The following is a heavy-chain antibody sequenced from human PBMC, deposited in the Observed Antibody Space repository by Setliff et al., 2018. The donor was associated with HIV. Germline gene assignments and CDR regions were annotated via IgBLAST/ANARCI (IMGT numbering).Heavy chain of an antibody. CDR3: ARGLSFYDPGGFDY. V-gene: IGHV4-4*09. CDR1: GGSISSYY. Sequence: SETLSLTCTVSGGSISSYYWSWIRQPPGKGLEWIGYIYTSGSTNYNPSLKSRVTISVDTSKNQCSLKLSSVTAADTAVYYCARGLSFYDPGGFDYWGQETLVTVSS. D-gene: IGHD3-22*01. J-gene: IGHJ4*02. CDR2: IYTSGST.